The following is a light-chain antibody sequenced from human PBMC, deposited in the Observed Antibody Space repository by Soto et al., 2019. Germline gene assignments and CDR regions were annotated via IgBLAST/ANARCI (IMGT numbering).Light chain of an antibody. Sequence: DIQMTQSPSTLSGSVGDRVTISCRASQTISSWLAWYQQKPGKAPKLLIYETSTLKSGVPSRFSGSGSGTEFTLTISSLQPDDFAAYYCQHYNSYSVAFGEGTKVDIK. CDR3: QHYNSYSVA. CDR1: QTISSW. CDR2: ETS. V-gene: IGKV1-5*03. J-gene: IGKJ1*01.